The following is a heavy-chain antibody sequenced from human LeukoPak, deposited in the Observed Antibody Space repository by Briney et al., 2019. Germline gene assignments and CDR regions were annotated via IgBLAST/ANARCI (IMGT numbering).Heavy chain of an antibody. J-gene: IGHJ4*02. D-gene: IGHD6-19*01. CDR2: FYYSGST. V-gene: IGHV4-59*08. CDR1: GGSISSSY. CDR3: ARRVSSGQLDY. Sequence: NSSETLSLTCTVSGGSISSSYWSWIRQPPGKGLEWIGYFYYSGSTNYNPSLKSRITISGDTSKNQFSLMLTSVTAADTAVYYCARRVSSGQLDYWGQGTLVTVSS.